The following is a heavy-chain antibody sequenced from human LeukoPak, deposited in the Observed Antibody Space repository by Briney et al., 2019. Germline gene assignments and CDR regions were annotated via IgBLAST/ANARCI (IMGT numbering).Heavy chain of an antibody. J-gene: IGHJ4*02. CDR2: IANGNT. Sequence: SETLSLTCSVAGGSISTYYWNWLRQTPGKGLEWIGHIANGNTDYNPSLTSRVTISVDTSRNQFSLSLTSLTAADTAIYYCAQTTGWPGFDFWGPGALVTVSS. CDR3: AQTTGWPGFDF. CDR1: GGSISTYY. V-gene: IGHV4-59*08. D-gene: IGHD6-19*01.